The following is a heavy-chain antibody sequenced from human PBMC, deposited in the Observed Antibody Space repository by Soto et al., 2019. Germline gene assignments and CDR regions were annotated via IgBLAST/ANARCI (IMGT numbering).Heavy chain of an antibody. Sequence: GGSLRLSCAASGFIFSSYAMSWVRQAPGKGLEWVSYISSSSSTIYYADSVKGRFTISRDNAKNSLYLQMNSLRDEDTAVYYCARDQTPDYGDYYYYGMDVWGQGTTVTAP. V-gene: IGHV3-48*02. J-gene: IGHJ6*02. CDR3: ARDQTPDYGDYYYYGMDV. CDR1: GFIFSSYA. CDR2: ISSSSSTI. D-gene: IGHD4-17*01.